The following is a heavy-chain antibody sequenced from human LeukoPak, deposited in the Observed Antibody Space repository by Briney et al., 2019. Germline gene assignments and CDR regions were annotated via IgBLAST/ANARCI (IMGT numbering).Heavy chain of an antibody. D-gene: IGHD2-15*01. CDR3: AKGPHCSGGSCYPGGSYYYYMDA. CDR1: GFTFRSYA. V-gene: IGHV3-21*01. Sequence: GGSLRLSCAASGFTFRSYAMSWVRQAPGKGLEWVSSISSSSSYIYYADSVKGRFTISRDNAKNSLYLQMNSLRAEDTAVYYCAKGPHCSGGSCYPGGSYYYYMDAWGKGTTVTVSS. CDR2: ISSSSSYI. J-gene: IGHJ6*03.